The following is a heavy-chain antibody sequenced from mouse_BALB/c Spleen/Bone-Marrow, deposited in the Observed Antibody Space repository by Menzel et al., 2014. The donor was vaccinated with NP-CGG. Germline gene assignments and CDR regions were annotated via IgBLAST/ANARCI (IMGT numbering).Heavy chain of an antibody. Sequence: VQLVESGAELVKPGAPVKLSCKASAYTFXSYWMNWVKQRPGRGLEWIGRIDPSDSETHYNQNFKDKATLTVDRSSSTAFIQLSSLTSEDSTVYYCAYGNYESYFFDYWGQGTTLTVSS. CDR2: IDPSDSET. V-gene: IGHV1-69*02. D-gene: IGHD2-1*01. CDR3: AYGNYESYFFDY. CDR1: AYTFXSYW. J-gene: IGHJ2*01.